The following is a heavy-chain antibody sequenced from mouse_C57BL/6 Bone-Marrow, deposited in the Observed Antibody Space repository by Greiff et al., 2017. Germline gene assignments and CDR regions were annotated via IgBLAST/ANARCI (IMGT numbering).Heavy chain of an antibody. J-gene: IGHJ4*01. CDR1: GYAFSSSW. CDR3: ARELRLRMDY. V-gene: IGHV1-82*01. Sequence: QVQLKESGPELVKPGASVKISCKASGYAFSSSWMNWVKQRPGKGLEWIGRSYPGDGDTNYNGKFKGKATLTADKSSSTAYMQLSSLTSEDSAVYFCARELRLRMDYWGQGTSVTVAS. CDR2: SYPGDGDT. D-gene: IGHD3-2*02.